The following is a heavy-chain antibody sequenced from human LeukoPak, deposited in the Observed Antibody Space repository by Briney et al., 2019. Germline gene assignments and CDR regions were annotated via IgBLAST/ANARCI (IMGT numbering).Heavy chain of an antibody. CDR1: GGSISSYY. J-gene: IGHJ4*02. CDR2: IYYSGST. CDR3: ARAGGGDPLVLDH. Sequence: SSETLSLTCTVSGGSISSYYWSWIRQPPGKGLEWIGEIYYSGSTNYNPSLKSRVTISVDTTKNQFSLKLSSVPAADTAVYYCARAGGGDPLVLDHWRQGTLVRVS. V-gene: IGHV4-59*01. D-gene: IGHD2-21*02.